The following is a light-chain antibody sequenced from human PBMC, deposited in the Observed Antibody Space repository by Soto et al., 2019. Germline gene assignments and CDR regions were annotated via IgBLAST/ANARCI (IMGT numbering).Light chain of an antibody. Sequence: QSVLTQPASVSGSPGQSITISCTGTSSDVGRYDLVSWYQQPPGKAPKLMIYEDTKRPSGISTRFSGSKSGNAASLTISGLQAEDEADYYCCSYAGSGTFVFGTGTKLTVL. CDR3: CSYAGSGTFV. CDR2: EDT. V-gene: IGLV2-23*01. CDR1: SSDVGRYDL. J-gene: IGLJ1*01.